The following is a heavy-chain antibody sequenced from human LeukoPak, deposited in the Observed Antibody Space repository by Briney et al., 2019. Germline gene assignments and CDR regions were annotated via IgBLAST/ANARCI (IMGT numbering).Heavy chain of an antibody. J-gene: IGHJ4*02. Sequence: ASVKVSCKASGYTFTSYGISWVRQAPGQGLEWMGWINPNSGGTNYAQKFQGRVTMTRDTSISTAYMELSRLRSDDTAVYYCARAPPTYYYGSGRPDYWGQGTLVTVSP. D-gene: IGHD3-10*01. V-gene: IGHV1-2*02. CDR1: GYTFTSYG. CDR2: INPNSGGT. CDR3: ARAPPTYYYGSGRPDY.